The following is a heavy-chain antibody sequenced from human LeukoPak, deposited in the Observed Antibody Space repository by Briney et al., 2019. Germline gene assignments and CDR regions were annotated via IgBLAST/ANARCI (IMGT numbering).Heavy chain of an antibody. CDR1: GGSVSSGSYY. D-gene: IGHD2-2*01. Sequence: SETLSLTCTVSGGSVSSGSYYWSWIRQPPGKGLEWIGYIYYSGSTNYNPSLKSRVTVSVDTSKNQFSLKLSSVTAADTAVYYCARAPMIVVPAANPAAFDIWGQGTVVTVSS. CDR3: ARAPMIVVPAANPAAFDI. CDR2: IYYSGST. V-gene: IGHV4-61*01. J-gene: IGHJ3*02.